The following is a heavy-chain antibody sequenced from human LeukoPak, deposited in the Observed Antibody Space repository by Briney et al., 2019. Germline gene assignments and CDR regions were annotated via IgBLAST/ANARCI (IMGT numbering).Heavy chain of an antibody. CDR1: GFTFSSYG. Sequence: PGGSLRLSCAASGFTFSSYGMHWVRQAPGKGLEWVAFIWDDGSDKYYADSVKGRFTISRDNSKNTLYLQMNSLRAEDTAVYYCAKLRSTTVTTAPLGYWGQGTLVTVSS. J-gene: IGHJ4*02. D-gene: IGHD4-17*01. CDR3: AKLRSTTVTTAPLGY. V-gene: IGHV3-30*02. CDR2: IWDDGSDK.